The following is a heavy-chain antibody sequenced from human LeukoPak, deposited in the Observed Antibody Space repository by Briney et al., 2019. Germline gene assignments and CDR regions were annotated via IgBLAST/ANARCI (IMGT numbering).Heavy chain of an antibody. CDR2: IYNTGYT. D-gene: IGHD5-18*01. CDR1: GGSIGSLY. V-gene: IGHV4-4*07. J-gene: IGHJ4*02. Sequence: PSETLSLTCTVSGGSIGSLYWTWIRQPAEKGLEWIGRIYNTGYTNYNPSLKGRVTMSVDTSKNQFSLKLNSVTAADTAVYYCVRDHSVGGYTYGFDYWGQGTLVTVSS. CDR3: VRDHSVGGYTYGFDY.